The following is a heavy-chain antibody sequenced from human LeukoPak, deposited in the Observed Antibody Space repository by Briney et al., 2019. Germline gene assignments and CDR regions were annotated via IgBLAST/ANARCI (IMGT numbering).Heavy chain of an antibody. CDR1: GGTFSSYA. CDR3: ARTTSDDSSGYYSDPLDY. Sequence: SVKVSCKASGGTFSSYAISWVRQAPGQGLEWMGGIIPIFGTANYAQKFQGRVTITTDESTSTAYMELSSLRSEDTAVYYCARTTSDDSSGYYSDPLDYWGQGTLVTVS. J-gene: IGHJ4*02. D-gene: IGHD3-22*01. V-gene: IGHV1-69*05. CDR2: IIPIFGTA.